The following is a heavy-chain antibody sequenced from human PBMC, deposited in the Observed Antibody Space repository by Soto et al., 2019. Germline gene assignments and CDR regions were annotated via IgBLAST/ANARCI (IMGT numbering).Heavy chain of an antibody. CDR2: IYNDGSS. CDR3: ARQGSGYELYYYSYGMDV. J-gene: IGHJ6*02. CDR1: GASISSYH. V-gene: IGHV4-59*08. D-gene: IGHD5-12*01. Sequence: PSETLSLTCTVSGASISSYHWSWIRQPPGEGLEWIGNIYNDGSSNYNPSLKSRVTISVDTSKNQFSLKLSSVTAADTAVYYCARQGSGYELYYYSYGMDVWGQGTTVTVSS.